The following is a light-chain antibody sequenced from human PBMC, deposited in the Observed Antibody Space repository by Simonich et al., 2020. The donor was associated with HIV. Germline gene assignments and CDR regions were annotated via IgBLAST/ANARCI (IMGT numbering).Light chain of an antibody. V-gene: IGKV2-30*02. Sequence: DIVMTQSPLSLPVTLGQPASISCRSSQSLVHSAGNTYLNWYHQRPGQSPSRLIYKVSNRDSVVPDRFSGRGSDTDFTLKISRVEAEDVGIYYCMQGTLWWTFGQGTKVEIK. CDR2: KVS. CDR3: MQGTLWWT. J-gene: IGKJ1*01. CDR1: QSLVHSAGNTY.